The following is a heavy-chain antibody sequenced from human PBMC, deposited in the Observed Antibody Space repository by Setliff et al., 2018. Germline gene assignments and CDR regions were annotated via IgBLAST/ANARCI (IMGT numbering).Heavy chain of an antibody. V-gene: IGHV4-61*09. CDR1: DDSISSRHYY. J-gene: IGHJ4*02. CDR3: ARAPRYFDPTGSYFDY. D-gene: IGHD3-9*01. Sequence: SETLSLTCTVSDDSISSRHYYWSWIRQPAGKGLEWLGQIYTSWSTNYNPSLKGRATLSIDASKKQFSLKLNSVTAADTAVYYCARAPRYFDPTGSYFDYWGQGTLVTVSS. CDR2: IYTSWST.